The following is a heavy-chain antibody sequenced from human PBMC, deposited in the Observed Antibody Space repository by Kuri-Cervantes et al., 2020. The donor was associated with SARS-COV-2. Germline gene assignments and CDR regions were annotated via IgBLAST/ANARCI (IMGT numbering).Heavy chain of an antibody. D-gene: IGHD3-3*01. V-gene: IGHV4-4*07. Sequence: SETLSLTCTVSGGSISSYYWSWIRQPAGKGLEWIGRIYTSGSTNYNPSLKSRVTTSVDTSKNQFSLKLSSVTAADTAVYYCARDQGLLEWSPHFDYWGQGTLVTVSS. CDR2: IYTSGST. J-gene: IGHJ4*02. CDR3: ARDQGLLEWSPHFDY. CDR1: GGSISSYY.